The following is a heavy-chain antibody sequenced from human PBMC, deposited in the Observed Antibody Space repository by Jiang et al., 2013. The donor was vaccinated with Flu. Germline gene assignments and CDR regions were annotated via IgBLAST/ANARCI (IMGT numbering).Heavy chain of an antibody. J-gene: IGHJ5*02. CDR3: ASSQKSRYYDILTGYYGQRKNWFDP. Sequence: TVSGGSISSYYWSWIRQPPGKGLEWIGYIYYSGSTNYNPSLKSRVTISVDTSKNQFSLKLSSVTAADTAVYYCASSQKSRYYDILTGYYGQRKNWFDPWGQGTLVTVSS. CDR2: IYYSGST. CDR1: GGSISSYY. D-gene: IGHD3-9*01. V-gene: IGHV4-59*01.